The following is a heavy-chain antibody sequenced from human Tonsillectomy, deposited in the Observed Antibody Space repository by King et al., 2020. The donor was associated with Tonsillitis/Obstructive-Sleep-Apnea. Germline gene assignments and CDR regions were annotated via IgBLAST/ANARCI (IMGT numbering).Heavy chain of an antibody. J-gene: IGHJ4*02. Sequence: VQLVESGGGLVQPGGSLRLSCAASGFTFSSSYSMSWVRQAPGKGLEWVSYITSSSSTIYYADSVKGRFTISRDNAKNSLFLQMNSLRDKDTAVYYCARTGDLDFWGQGTLVTVSS. CDR3: ARTGDLDF. V-gene: IGHV3-48*02. D-gene: IGHD7-27*01. CDR2: ITSSSSTI. CDR1: GFTFSSSYS.